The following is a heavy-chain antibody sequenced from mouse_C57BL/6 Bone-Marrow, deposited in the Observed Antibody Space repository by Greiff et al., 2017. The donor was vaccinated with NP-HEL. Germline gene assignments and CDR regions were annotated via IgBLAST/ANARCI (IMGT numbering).Heavy chain of an antibody. CDR2: IDPSDSYT. V-gene: IGHV1-59*01. CDR1: GYTFTSYW. CDR3: APNGGVPFDY. D-gene: IGHD4-1*01. J-gene: IGHJ2*01. Sequence: VQLQQPGAELVRPGTSVKLSCKASGYTFTSYWMHWVKQRPGQGLEWIGVIDPSDSYTNYNQKFKGKATLTVDTSSSTAYMQLSSLTSEDSAVYYCAPNGGVPFDYWGQGTTLTVSS.